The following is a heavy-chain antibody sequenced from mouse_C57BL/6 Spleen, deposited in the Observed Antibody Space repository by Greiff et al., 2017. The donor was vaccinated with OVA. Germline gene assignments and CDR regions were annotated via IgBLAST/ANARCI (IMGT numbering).Heavy chain of an antibody. D-gene: IGHD1-1*01. CDR2: IRNKANGYTT. J-gene: IGHJ2*01. V-gene: IGHV7-3*01. Sequence: EVNLVESGGGLVQPGGSLSLSCAASGFTFTDYYMSWVRQPPGKALEWLGFIRNKANGYTTEYSASVKGRFTISRDNSQSILYLQMNALRAEDSATYYCARYEGGNYVFDYWGQGTTLTVSS. CDR3: ARYEGGNYVFDY. CDR1: GFTFTDYY.